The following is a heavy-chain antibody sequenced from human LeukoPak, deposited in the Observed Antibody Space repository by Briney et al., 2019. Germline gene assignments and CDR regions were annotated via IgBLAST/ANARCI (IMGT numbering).Heavy chain of an antibody. CDR1: RYTFTGYY. CDR2: IIPIFGTA. D-gene: IGHD1-14*01. V-gene: IGHV1-69*13. CDR3: ARGYQNPKKNWFDP. Sequence: SVKVSCKASRYTFTGYYMHWVRQAPGQGREWMGGIIPIFGTANYAQKFQGRVTITADESTSTAYMELSSLRSEDTAVYYCARGYQNPKKNWFDPWGQGTLVTVSS. J-gene: IGHJ5*02.